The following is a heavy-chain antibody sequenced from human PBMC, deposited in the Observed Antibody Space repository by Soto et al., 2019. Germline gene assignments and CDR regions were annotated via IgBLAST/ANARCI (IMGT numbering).Heavy chain of an antibody. CDR1: GGSISSYY. CDR3: ARPYDFSARGAFDI. V-gene: IGHV4-59*08. CDR2: IYYSGST. D-gene: IGHD3-3*01. Sequence: SETLSLTCTVSGGSISSYYCSWIRQPPGKGLEWIGYIYYSGSTNYNPSLKSRVTISVDTSKNQFSLKLSSVTAADTAVYYCARPYDFSARGAFDIWGQGTMVTVSS. J-gene: IGHJ3*02.